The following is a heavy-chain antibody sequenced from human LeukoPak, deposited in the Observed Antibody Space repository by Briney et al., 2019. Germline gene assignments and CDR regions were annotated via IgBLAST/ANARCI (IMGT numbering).Heavy chain of an antibody. Sequence: PSETLSLTCTVSGGSISSSSYYWGWIRQPPGKGLEWIGSIYYSGSTYYNPSLKSRVTISVDTSKNQFSLKLSSVTAADTAVYYCARSPITMVRGVPPAPPYYFDYWGQGTLVTVSS. V-gene: IGHV4-39*07. J-gene: IGHJ4*02. CDR1: GGSISSSSYY. D-gene: IGHD3-10*01. CDR3: ARSPITMVRGVPPAPPYYFDY. CDR2: IYYSGST.